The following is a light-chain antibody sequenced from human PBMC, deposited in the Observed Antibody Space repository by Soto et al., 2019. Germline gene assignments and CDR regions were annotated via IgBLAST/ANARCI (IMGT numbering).Light chain of an antibody. CDR2: AAS. Sequence: AIQMTQSPSSLSASVGDRVALTCRASQDIGNDLGWYQQMPGKAPKLLIFAASTLQSGVSSRFSGSGSGTHFTLTIGNLQPEDAATYYCLHDHTYPWTFGQGTK. V-gene: IGKV1-6*01. CDR1: QDIGND. CDR3: LHDHTYPWT. J-gene: IGKJ1*01.